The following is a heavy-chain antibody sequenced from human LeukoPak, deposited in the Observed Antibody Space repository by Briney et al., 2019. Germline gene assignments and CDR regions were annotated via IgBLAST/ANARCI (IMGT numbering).Heavy chain of an antibody. CDR1: GGSISSYY. V-gene: IGHV4-59*01. CDR3: ARAHCSSTSCYQTD. J-gene: IGHJ4*02. D-gene: IGHD2-2*01. Sequence: PSETLSLTCTVSGGSISSYYWSWIRQPPGKGLEWIGYIYYSGSTNYNPSLKSRVTISVDTSKNQFSLKLSSVTAADTAVYYCARAHCSSTSCYQTDWGQGTLVTVSA. CDR2: IYYSGST.